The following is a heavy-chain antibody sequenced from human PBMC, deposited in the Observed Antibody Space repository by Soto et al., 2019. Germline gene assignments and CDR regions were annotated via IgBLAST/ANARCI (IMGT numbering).Heavy chain of an antibody. Sequence: QVQLVESGGGVVQPGGSLRLSCTASGFTFSTSGMHWVRQAPGKGLEWVTVLWSNGINQYYADSVKGRFTFSRDTSKNTLYLQMNSLRAEDTAVYYCVRERGPFDGFDIWGQGTMVTVSS. V-gene: IGHV3-33*01. CDR3: VRERGPFDGFDI. CDR1: GFTFSTSG. J-gene: IGHJ3*02. D-gene: IGHD3-16*01. CDR2: LWSNGINQ.